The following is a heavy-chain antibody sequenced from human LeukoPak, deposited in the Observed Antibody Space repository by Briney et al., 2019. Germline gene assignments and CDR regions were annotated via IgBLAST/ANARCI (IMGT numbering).Heavy chain of an antibody. D-gene: IGHD3-22*01. Sequence: SQTLSLTCAISGDSVSSNSAAWNWIRQSPSRGLEWLGRTYYRSQWYNDYALSMRGRVTINPDTSENQFSLQLNSVTPEDTAVYYCARDSWSPLYYDSPLDIWGQGTMVTVSS. CDR2: TYYRSQWYN. CDR3: ARDSWSPLYYDSPLDI. CDR1: GDSVSSNSAA. V-gene: IGHV6-1*01. J-gene: IGHJ3*02.